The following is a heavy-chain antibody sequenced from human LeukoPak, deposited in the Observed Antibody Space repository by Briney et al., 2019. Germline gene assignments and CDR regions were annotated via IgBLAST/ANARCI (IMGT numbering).Heavy chain of an antibody. D-gene: IGHD2-15*01. Sequence: PSQTLSLTCTVSGGSISSGDYYWSWMRQHPGKGLEWIGTICYSGSTFYNPSLKSRVTISVDTSKNQFSLRLSSVTAADTAVYYCARSVYIVVEYYFDCWGQGALVTVSS. CDR2: ICYSGST. CDR1: GGSISSGDYY. J-gene: IGHJ4*02. CDR3: ARSVYIVVEYYFDC. V-gene: IGHV4-39*01.